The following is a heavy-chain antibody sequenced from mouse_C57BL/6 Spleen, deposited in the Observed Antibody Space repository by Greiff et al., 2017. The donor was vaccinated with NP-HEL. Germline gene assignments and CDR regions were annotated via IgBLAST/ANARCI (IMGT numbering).Heavy chain of an antibody. J-gene: IGHJ4*01. CDR1: GYSFTGYY. CDR3: ARGGRRDYDAMDY. V-gene: IGHV1-42*01. D-gene: IGHD3-3*01. CDR2: INPSTGGT. Sequence: EVHLEESGPELVKPGASVKISCKASGYSFTGYYMNWVKQSPEKSLEWIGEINPSTGGTTYNQKFKAKATLTVDKSSSTAYMQLKSLTSEDSAVYYCARGGRRDYDAMDYWGQGTSVTVSS.